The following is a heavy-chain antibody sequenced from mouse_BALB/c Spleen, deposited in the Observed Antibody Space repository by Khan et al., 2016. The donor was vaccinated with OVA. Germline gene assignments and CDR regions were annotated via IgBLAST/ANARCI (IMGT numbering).Heavy chain of an antibody. Sequence: VQLQESGPELVKPGASVKVSCKASGYSFTDYNIFWVKQSPGKSLEWIGYIDPYNGGTNYNQKFKGEATLTADKSSTTAFMHLNSLTSEDSAVYYGALIYYYGSRFDCWGQGTTLTVSS. CDR1: GYSFTDYN. V-gene: IGHV1S135*01. CDR3: ALIYYYGSRFDC. D-gene: IGHD1-1*01. J-gene: IGHJ2*01. CDR2: IDPYNGGT.